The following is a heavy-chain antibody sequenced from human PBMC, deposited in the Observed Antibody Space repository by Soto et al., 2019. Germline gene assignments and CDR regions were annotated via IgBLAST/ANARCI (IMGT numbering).Heavy chain of an antibody. Sequence: ASVKVSCKVSGYTLTELSMHWVRQAPGKGLEWMGGFDPEDGETIYAQKFQGRVTMTEDTSTDTAYMELSSLRSEDTAVYYCATVLTFGGVIVRPLYYWGQGTLVTVS. D-gene: IGHD3-16*02. V-gene: IGHV1-24*01. CDR3: ATVLTFGGVIVRPLYY. CDR1: GYTLTELS. J-gene: IGHJ4*02. CDR2: FDPEDGET.